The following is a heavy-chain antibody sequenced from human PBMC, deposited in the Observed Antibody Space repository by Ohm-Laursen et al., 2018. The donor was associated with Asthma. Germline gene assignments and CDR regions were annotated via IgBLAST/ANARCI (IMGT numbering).Heavy chain of an antibody. Sequence: SLRLSCAASGFTFSSYAMHWVRQAPGEGLEWVAVISYDGSNKYYADSVKGRFTISRDNSKNTLYLQMNSLRAEDTAVYYCARDGLDDYGDYATRYYYYGMDVWGQGTTVTVSS. D-gene: IGHD4-17*01. J-gene: IGHJ6*02. CDR3: ARDGLDDYGDYATRYYYYGMDV. CDR1: GFTFSSYA. CDR2: ISYDGSNK. V-gene: IGHV3-30-3*01.